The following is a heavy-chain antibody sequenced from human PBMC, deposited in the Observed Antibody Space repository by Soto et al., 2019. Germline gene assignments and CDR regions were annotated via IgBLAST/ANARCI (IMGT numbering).Heavy chain of an antibody. Sequence: GSGPTLVNPTETLTLTCTVSGFSLSNARMGVSWIRQPPGKALEWLAHIFSNDEKSYSTSLKSRLTISKDTSKSQVVLTMTNMDPVDTATYYCARTHEYSGGSCYEFDYWGQGTLVTVSS. CDR3: ARTHEYSGGSCYEFDY. CDR2: IFSNDEK. V-gene: IGHV2-26*01. CDR1: GFSLSNARMG. J-gene: IGHJ4*02. D-gene: IGHD2-15*01.